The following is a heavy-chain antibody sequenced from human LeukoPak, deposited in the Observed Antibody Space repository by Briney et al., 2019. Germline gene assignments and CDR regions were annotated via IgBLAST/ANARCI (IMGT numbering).Heavy chain of an antibody. D-gene: IGHD5-12*01. V-gene: IGHV3-21*01. CDR2: ISSSSSYI. CDR3: VRAYTMDIVATSLGY. J-gene: IGHJ4*02. CDR1: GFTFSSYS. Sequence: GGSLRLSCAASGFTFSSYSMNWVRQAPGKGLEWVSPISSSSSYIYYADSVKGRFTISRDNAKNSLYLQMNSLRAEDTAVYYCVRAYTMDIVATSLGYWGQGTLVTVSS.